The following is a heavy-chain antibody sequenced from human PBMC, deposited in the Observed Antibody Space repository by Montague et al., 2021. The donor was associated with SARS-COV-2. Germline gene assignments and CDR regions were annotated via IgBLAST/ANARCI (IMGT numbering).Heavy chain of an antibody. J-gene: IGHJ4*02. CDR2: IWYDGSNK. CDR3: ARDSRGDSEHFDY. CDR1: GFTFRSYG. D-gene: IGHD3-10*01. V-gene: IGHV3-33*01. Sequence: SLRLSCAASGFTFRSYGMHWVRQAPGKGLEWVAVIWYDGSNKYYADSVKGRFTISGDNSKNTLYLQMNSLRAEDTAVYYCARDSRGDSEHFDYWGQGTLVTVSS.